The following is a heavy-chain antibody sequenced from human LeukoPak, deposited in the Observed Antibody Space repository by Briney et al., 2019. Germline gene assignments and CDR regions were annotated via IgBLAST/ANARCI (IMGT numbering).Heavy chain of an antibody. D-gene: IGHD3-22*01. Sequence: GGSLRLSCAASGFTFSSYAMSWVRQAPGKGLEWASAISGSGGSTYYADSVKGRFTISRDNSKNTLYLQMNSLRAEDTAVYYCAKDDYYDSSGYYYGGYWGQGTLVTVSS. V-gene: IGHV3-23*01. J-gene: IGHJ4*02. CDR1: GFTFSSYA. CDR2: ISGSGGST. CDR3: AKDDYYDSSGYYYGGY.